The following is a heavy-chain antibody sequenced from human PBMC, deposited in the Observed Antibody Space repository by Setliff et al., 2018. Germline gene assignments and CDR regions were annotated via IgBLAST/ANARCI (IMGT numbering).Heavy chain of an antibody. Sequence: SGPTLVNPPQTLTLTCTFSGFSLTTTRVAVGWIRQPPGKALEWLALIYWDDDKRYTYSPSLKTRLTVSRDTYRDQVVLTMANMDPVDTATYYCAHRRVGNYDSSGNYHSYFDYWGQGILVTVSS. CDR2: IYWDDDK. J-gene: IGHJ4*02. D-gene: IGHD3-22*01. CDR3: AHRRVGNYDSSGNYHSYFDY. CDR1: GFSLTTTRVA. V-gene: IGHV2-5*02.